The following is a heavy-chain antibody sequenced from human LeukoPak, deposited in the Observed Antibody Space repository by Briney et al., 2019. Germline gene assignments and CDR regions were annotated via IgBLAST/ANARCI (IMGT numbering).Heavy chain of an antibody. Sequence: ASVKVSCKASGYTFTSYYMHWVRQAPGQGLEWMGWINPNSGGTNYAQKFQGRVTMTRDTSISTAYMELSRLRSDDTAVYYCARGVAGYSYGFHFDYWGQGTLVTVSS. D-gene: IGHD5-18*01. CDR2: INPNSGGT. CDR1: GYTFTSYY. V-gene: IGHV1-2*02. CDR3: ARGVAGYSYGFHFDY. J-gene: IGHJ4*02.